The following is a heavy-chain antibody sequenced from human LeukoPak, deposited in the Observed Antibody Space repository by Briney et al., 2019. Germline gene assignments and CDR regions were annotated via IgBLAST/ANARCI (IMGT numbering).Heavy chain of an antibody. V-gene: IGHV1-8*01. CDR3: ALEPNGDYVRWFDP. Sequence: ASVKVSCKASGYTFTSYDINWVRQATGQGLEWMGWMNPNSGNTGYAQKFQGRVTMTRNTSISTAYMELSSLRSEDTAVYYSALEPNGDYVRWFDPWGQGTLVTVSS. CDR1: GYTFTSYD. D-gene: IGHD4-17*01. J-gene: IGHJ5*02. CDR2: MNPNSGNT.